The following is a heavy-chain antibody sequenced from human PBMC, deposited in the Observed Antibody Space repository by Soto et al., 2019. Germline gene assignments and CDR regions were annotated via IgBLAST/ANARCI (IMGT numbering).Heavy chain of an antibody. D-gene: IGHD5-12*01. J-gene: IGHJ4*02. Sequence: QVQLQESGPGLVKPSETLSLTCTVSGGSISSYYWSWIRQPPGKGLEWIGYIYYSGSTNYNPSLKSRVTISVDTSKNQFSLKLSSVTAADTAVYYCARPIGGGYDLGRDYYFDYWGQGTLVTVSS. CDR1: GGSISSYY. CDR2: IYYSGST. CDR3: ARPIGGGYDLGRDYYFDY. V-gene: IGHV4-59*08.